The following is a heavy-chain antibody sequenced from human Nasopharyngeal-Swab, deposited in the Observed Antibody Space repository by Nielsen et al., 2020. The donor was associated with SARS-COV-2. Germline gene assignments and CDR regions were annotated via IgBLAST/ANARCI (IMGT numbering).Heavy chain of an antibody. J-gene: IGHJ4*02. CDR2: ISGSGGST. D-gene: IGHD3-10*01. V-gene: IGHV3-23*01. CDR1: GFTFSSYA. Sequence: GGSLRLSCAASGFTFSSYAISWVRQAPGKGLEWVSAISGSGGSTYYADSVKGRFTISRDNSQNTLYLQMNSLRAEDTAVYYCAKDLHGLLWFGELLNPVHYWGQGTLVTVSS. CDR3: AKDLHGLLWFGELLNPVHY.